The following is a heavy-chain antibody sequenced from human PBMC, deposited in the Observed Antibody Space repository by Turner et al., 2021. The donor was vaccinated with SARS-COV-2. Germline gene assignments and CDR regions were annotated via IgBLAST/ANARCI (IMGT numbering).Heavy chain of an antibody. CDR2: IHVSGDTS. Sequence: EVQLLASGRGLLQLGGSLKLPCAASGFTFSSYSMSWVRQPPGKGLEWVSGIHVSGDTSYYAESGRGRFTISRDKSKNTLFLQMNSLRDEDTAVYYCAKDHEATRGHVDYWGKGTLITVSS. D-gene: IGHD5-12*01. J-gene: IGHJ4*02. V-gene: IGHV3-23*01. CDR1: GFTFSSYS. CDR3: AKDHEATRGHVDY.